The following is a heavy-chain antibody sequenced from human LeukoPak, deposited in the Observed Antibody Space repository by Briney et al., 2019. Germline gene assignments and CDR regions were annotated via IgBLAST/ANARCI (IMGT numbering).Heavy chain of an antibody. CDR2: ISAYNDNT. Sequence: ASVKVSCKASGYTFTTYFITWVRQAPGQGPEWMGWISAYNDNTNYAQKFQGRVTMTTDTSTSTAYMELRSLKSDDTAVYYCAKDFAGWGAFDYWGQGTLVTVSS. CDR1: GYTFTTYF. J-gene: IGHJ4*02. V-gene: IGHV1-18*01. CDR3: AKDFAGWGAFDY. D-gene: IGHD3-16*01.